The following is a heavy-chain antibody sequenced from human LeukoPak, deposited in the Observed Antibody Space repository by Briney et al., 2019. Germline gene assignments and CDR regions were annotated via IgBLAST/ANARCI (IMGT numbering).Heavy chain of an antibody. V-gene: IGHV4-39*07. D-gene: IGHD3-10*01. CDR1: GDPIRSSSSY. CDR2: SYYRVST. J-gene: IGHJ4*02. CDR3: ARGGGDGSYFDY. Sequence: SETLSLTCRVSGDPIRSSSSYWGSICQPPGKGLEWFGISYYRVSTNYNPSLKSRVTISVDTSKNQFSLKLSSVTAADTAVYYCARGGGDGSYFDYWGQGTLVTVPS.